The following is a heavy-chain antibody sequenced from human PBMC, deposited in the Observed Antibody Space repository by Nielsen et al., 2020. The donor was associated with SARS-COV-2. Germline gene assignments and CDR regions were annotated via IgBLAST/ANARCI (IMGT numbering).Heavy chain of an antibody. Sequence: LKISCAASGFTFSDYYMSWIRQAPGKGLEWVSYISSSGSTIYYADSVKGRFTISRDNAKNSLYLQMNSLRAEDTAVYYCARSAADGYSDYWGQGTLVTVSS. V-gene: IGHV3-11*01. CDR1: GFTFSDYY. CDR2: ISSSGSTI. J-gene: IGHJ4*02. D-gene: IGHD5-24*01. CDR3: ARSAADGYSDY.